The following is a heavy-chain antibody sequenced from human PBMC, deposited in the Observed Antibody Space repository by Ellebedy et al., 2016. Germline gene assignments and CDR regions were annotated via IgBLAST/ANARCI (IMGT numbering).Heavy chain of an antibody. CDR3: ARDLGGNWYFDL. CDR2: IYSGGTT. J-gene: IGHJ2*01. D-gene: IGHD3-16*01. CDR1: GFTVSSNY. Sequence: GGSLRLXCAASGFTVSSNYMSWVRQAPGKGLEWVSVIYSGGTTYYADSVKGRFTISRDNSKNTLYLQMNSLRAEDTAVYYCARDLGGNWYFDLWGRGTLVTVSS. V-gene: IGHV3-53*01.